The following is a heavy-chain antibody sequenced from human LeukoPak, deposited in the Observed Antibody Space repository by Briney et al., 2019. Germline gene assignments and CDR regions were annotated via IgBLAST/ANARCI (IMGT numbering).Heavy chain of an antibody. J-gene: IGHJ4*02. V-gene: IGHV3-48*03. CDR2: ISGSGTTI. CDR3: ARDRSSVTAWVDY. D-gene: IGHD2-21*02. CDR1: GFTFGRYE. Sequence: GGSLRLAWAASGFTFGRYEMNWVRQAPGDGLEWVSYISGSGTTIYYADSVKGRFTISRDNAKNSLYLQMNSLRAEDTAVYFCARDRSSVTAWVDYWGQGTLVTVSS.